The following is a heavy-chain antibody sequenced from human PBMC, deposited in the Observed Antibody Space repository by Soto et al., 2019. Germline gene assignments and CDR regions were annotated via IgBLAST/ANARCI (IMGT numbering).Heavy chain of an antibody. CDR2: ISGLGGSI. Sequence: VHLLESGGGLVQPGGSLRLSWAASGFTFSAYSLSWVRQAPGKGLQWVSGISGLGGSIYYADSVKGRFTISRDNSKNSLYLQMDSLRVEDTAVYYCAKSYGNTWEKYYFDYWGQGTLITVSS. V-gene: IGHV3-23*01. D-gene: IGHD3-16*01. CDR3: AKSYGNTWEKYYFDY. CDR1: GFTFSAYS. J-gene: IGHJ4*02.